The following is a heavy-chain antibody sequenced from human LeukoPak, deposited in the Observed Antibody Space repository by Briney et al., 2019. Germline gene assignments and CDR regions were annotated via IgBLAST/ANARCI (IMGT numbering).Heavy chain of an antibody. V-gene: IGHV3-53*01. J-gene: IGHJ4*02. Sequence: TGGSLRLSCAASGFTVSSNYMSWVRQAPGKGLEWVSVIYSGGSTYYADSVKGRITISRDNSKNTLYLQMNSLRAEDTAVYYCARVYDSSGYLGGFDYWGQGTLVTVSS. CDR3: ARVYDSSGYLGGFDY. CDR1: GFTVSSNY. CDR2: IYSGGST. D-gene: IGHD3-22*01.